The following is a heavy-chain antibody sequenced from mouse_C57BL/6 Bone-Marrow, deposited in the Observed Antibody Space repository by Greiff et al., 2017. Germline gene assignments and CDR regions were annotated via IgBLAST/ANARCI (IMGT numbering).Heavy chain of an antibody. CDR2: ISYDGSN. D-gene: IGHD4-1*01. CDR1: GYSITSGYY. J-gene: IGHJ3*01. CDR3: ERELGWFAY. Sequence: DVKLVESGPGLVKPSQSLSLTCSVTGYSITSGYYWNWIRQFPGNKLEWLGYISYDGSNNYNPSLKNRISITRDTSKNQFFLKLNSVTTEDTATYFCERELGWFAYWGQGTLVTVSA. V-gene: IGHV3-6*01.